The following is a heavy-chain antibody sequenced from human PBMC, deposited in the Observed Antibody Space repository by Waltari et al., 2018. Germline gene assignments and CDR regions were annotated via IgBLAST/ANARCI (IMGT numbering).Heavy chain of an antibody. D-gene: IGHD5-12*01. Sequence: QVQLVQSGAEVKKPGSSVKVSCKASGGTFSSYAISWVRQAPGHGLEWMGGIIPIFGTANYAQKFQGRVTITTDESTSTAYMELSSLRSEDTAVYYCARDDRGGYDPEDYHYGMDVWGQGTTVTVSS. V-gene: IGHV1-69*05. J-gene: IGHJ6*02. CDR2: IIPIFGTA. CDR1: GGTFSSYA. CDR3: ARDDRGGYDPEDYHYGMDV.